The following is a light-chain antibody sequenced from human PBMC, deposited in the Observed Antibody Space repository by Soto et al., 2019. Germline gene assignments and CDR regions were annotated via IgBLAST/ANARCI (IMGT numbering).Light chain of an antibody. J-gene: IGLJ2*01. Sequence: SALTQPPSVSAAPGPKVTISCSGSNSNIGNNEVSWYQQVPGTAPRLLVYDNNKRPSGIPDRFSDSKSDTSATLVITGLQTGDEADYYCGTWDNNLRAGVFGGGTKVTVL. CDR1: NSNIGNNE. V-gene: IGLV1-51*01. CDR3: GTWDNNLRAGV. CDR2: DNN.